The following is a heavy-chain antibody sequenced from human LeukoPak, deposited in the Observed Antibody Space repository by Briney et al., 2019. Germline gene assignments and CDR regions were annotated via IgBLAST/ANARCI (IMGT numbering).Heavy chain of an antibody. CDR1: GFTFSSYG. J-gene: IGHJ3*02. Sequence: GGSLRLSCAASGFTFSSYGMHWVRQAPGKGLEWVAFIRYDGSNKYYADSVKGRFTISRDNSKNTLYLQMNSLRAEDTAVYYCARVKQQLVPCDAFDIWGQGTMVTVSS. CDR2: IRYDGSNK. D-gene: IGHD6-13*01. CDR3: ARVKQQLVPCDAFDI. V-gene: IGHV3-30*02.